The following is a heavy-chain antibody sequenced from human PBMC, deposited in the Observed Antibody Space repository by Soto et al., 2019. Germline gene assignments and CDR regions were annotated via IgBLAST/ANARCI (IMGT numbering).Heavy chain of an antibody. CDR2: IYPGDSDT. J-gene: IGHJ6*02. CDR1: GYSFTTYW. CDR3: ARHGLTGGFGVDV. V-gene: IGHV5-51*01. Sequence: ESLKISCKGSGYSFTTYWISWARQMPGKGLEWMGIIYPGDSDTRYSPSFQGQVTISADKSISTAYLQWSSLKASDTAMYYCARHGLTGGFGVDVWGQGTTVTVSS.